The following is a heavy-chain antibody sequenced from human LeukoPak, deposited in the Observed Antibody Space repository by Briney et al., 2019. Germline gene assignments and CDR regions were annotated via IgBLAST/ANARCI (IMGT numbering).Heavy chain of an antibody. D-gene: IGHD2-8*02. V-gene: IGHV4-4*07. J-gene: IGHJ3*02. CDR3: ARDTGGRGRLDAFDI. Sequence: SETLSLTCTVSGGSISSYYWSWIRQPAGKGLEWIGRIYTSGSTNYNPSLKSRVTISIDKSKNQFPLKLSSVTAADTAVYYCARDTGGRGRLDAFDIWGQGTMVTVSS. CDR1: GGSISSYY. CDR2: IYTSGST.